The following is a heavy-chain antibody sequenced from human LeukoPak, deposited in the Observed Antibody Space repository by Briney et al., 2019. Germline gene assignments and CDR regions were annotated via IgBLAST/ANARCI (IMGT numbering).Heavy chain of an antibody. Sequence: PGGSLRLSCAASGFTFSSYGMHWVRQAPGKGLEWVAFIRYDGSNKYYADSVKGRFTISKDNSKNTLYLQMNSLRAEDTAVYYCAKDWVDIVVGGGFDPWGQGTLVTVSS. CDR2: IRYDGSNK. D-gene: IGHD2-2*01. J-gene: IGHJ5*02. CDR3: AKDWVDIVVGGGFDP. V-gene: IGHV3-30*02. CDR1: GFTFSSYG.